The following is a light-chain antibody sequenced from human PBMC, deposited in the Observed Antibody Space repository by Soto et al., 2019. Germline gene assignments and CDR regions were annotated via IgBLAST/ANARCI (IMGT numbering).Light chain of an antibody. CDR1: SSDVGTYNR. CDR2: EVS. V-gene: IGLV2-18*01. CDR3: SLYTSSRTLV. J-gene: IGLJ2*01. Sequence: QYALTQPPSVSGSPGQSVTISCTGTSSDVGTYNRVSWYQQPPGTAPKLLIYEVSNRPSGVPDRFSGSKSGNTASLTISGLQAEDEADYYCSLYTSSRTLVFGGGTKLTVL.